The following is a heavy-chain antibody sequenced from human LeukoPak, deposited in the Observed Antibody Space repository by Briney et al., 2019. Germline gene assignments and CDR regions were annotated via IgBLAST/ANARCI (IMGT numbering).Heavy chain of an antibody. V-gene: IGHV4-30-4*08. Sequence: SQTLSLTCTVSGGSISSGDYYWSWIRQPPGKGLEWIGYIYYSGSTYYNPSLKSRVTISVDTSKNQFSLKLSSVTAADTAVYYCAGSLVDIVATNIDYWGQGTLVTVSS. CDR2: IYYSGST. CDR1: GGSISSGDYY. D-gene: IGHD5-12*01. CDR3: AGSLVDIVATNIDY. J-gene: IGHJ4*02.